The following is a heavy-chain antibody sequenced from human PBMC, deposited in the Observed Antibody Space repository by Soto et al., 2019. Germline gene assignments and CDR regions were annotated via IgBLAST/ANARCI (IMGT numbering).Heavy chain of an antibody. D-gene: IGHD6-19*01. CDR2: IWYDGSNK. V-gene: IGHV3-33*01. Sequence: QVQLVESGGGVVQPGRSLRLSCAASGFTFSSYGMHWVRQAPGKGLEWVAVIWYDGSNKYYADSVKGRFTISRDNSKNTLDLQMSSLRAEDTAVYYCARDPESRGWMGSFDIWGHGTMVTVSS. J-gene: IGHJ3*02. CDR3: ARDPESRGWMGSFDI. CDR1: GFTFSSYG.